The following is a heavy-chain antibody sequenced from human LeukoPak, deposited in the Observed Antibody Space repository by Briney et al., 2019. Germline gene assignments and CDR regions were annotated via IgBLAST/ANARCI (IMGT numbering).Heavy chain of an antibody. J-gene: IGHJ4*02. CDR3: ARTITMVRGVITKRFDY. Sequence: PSDTLSLTCTVSGGSISSSSYYWGWIRQPPGKGVECIGGIYYSGSTYYNPSLTSRVTISVDTSKNQFSLKLSSVTAADTAVYYCARTITMVRGVITKRFDYWGQGTLVTVSS. D-gene: IGHD3-10*01. V-gene: IGHV4-39*01. CDR1: GGSISSSSYY. CDR2: IYYSGST.